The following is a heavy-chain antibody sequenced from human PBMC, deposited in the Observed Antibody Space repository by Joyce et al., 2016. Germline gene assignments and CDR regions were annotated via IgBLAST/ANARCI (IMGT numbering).Heavy chain of an antibody. J-gene: IGHJ5*02. Sequence: EVQLVESGGGLVQPGGSLRLSCAASGFTFSNYWMNWGRQAPGKGLEWVASIKQDGRGQFYVDSVKGRFAISRDNTKNSLFLHMNSLRAEDTAVYYCTRSMSSVNWFDPWGQGTLVTVSA. CDR1: GFTFSNYW. V-gene: IGHV3-7*03. CDR3: TRSMSSVNWFDP. CDR2: IKQDGRGQ.